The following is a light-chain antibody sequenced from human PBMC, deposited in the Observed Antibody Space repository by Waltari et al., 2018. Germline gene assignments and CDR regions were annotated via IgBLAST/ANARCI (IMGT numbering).Light chain of an antibody. CDR3: QSYDSSLTGSWV. CDR2: GNS. V-gene: IGLV1-40*01. J-gene: IGLJ3*02. Sequence: QSVLTQPPSVSGAPGPRVTISCTGSGSNIGAGFDVHWYQQLPGTAPKLLVYGNSNRPSGVPDRFSASKSGTSASLAITGLQAEDEADYYCQSYDSSLTGSWVFGGGTKLTVL. CDR1: GSNIGAGFD.